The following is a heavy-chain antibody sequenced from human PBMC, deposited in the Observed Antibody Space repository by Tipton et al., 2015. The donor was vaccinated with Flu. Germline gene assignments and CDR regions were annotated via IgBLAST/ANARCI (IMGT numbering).Heavy chain of an antibody. Sequence: RSLRLSCAVSGFTFSNYGMHWVRQTPGKGLEWVAVIWSDGSTEYYADSVKGRFTISRDNSRGTLYLQMNSLRGDDTAVYFCARDIGTTVLYFDHWGQGALVTVSS. CDR1: GFTFSNYG. CDR2: IWSDGSTE. J-gene: IGHJ4*02. D-gene: IGHD1-14*01. V-gene: IGHV3-33*01. CDR3: ARDIGTTVLYFDH.